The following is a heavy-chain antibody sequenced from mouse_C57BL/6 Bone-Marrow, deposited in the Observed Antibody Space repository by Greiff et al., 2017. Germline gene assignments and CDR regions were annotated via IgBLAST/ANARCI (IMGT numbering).Heavy chain of an antibody. CDR1: GYTFTSYW. CDR2: IDPSDSYT. V-gene: IGHV1-69*01. Sequence: QVQLQQPGAELVMPGASVKLSCKASGYTFTSYWMHWVKQRPGQGLEWIGEIDPSDSYTNYNQKFKGKSTLTVDKSSSTAYMQLSSLTSEDSAVYYCAIRYYGSSHYWYIDVWGTGTTVTVSS. J-gene: IGHJ1*03. D-gene: IGHD1-1*01. CDR3: AIRYYGSSHYWYIDV.